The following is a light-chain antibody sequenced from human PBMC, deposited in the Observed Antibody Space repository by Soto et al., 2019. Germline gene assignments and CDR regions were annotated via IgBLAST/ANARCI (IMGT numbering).Light chain of an antibody. CDR1: QSLLHINGYNY. CDR3: QQYNSYSSWT. Sequence: TQSPLSLPVTPGEPASISCRSSQSLLHINGYNYLAWYQQKPGTAPKLLIYDASSLESGVPSRFSGSGSGTEFTLTISSLQPDDFATYYCQQYNSYSSWTFGQGTKVDI. CDR2: DAS. J-gene: IGKJ1*01. V-gene: IGKV1-5*01.